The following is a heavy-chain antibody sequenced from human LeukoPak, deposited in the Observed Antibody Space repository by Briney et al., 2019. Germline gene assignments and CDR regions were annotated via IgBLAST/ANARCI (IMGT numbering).Heavy chain of an antibody. CDR3: AGNLGY. J-gene: IGHJ4*02. V-gene: IGHV3-7*01. D-gene: IGHD1-14*01. CDR1: GFSFSSYW. Sequence: PGGSLRLSCAASGFSFSSYWMSWVRQAPGKGLEWVANIKRDGSEKYYVDSVRGQFTISRDNAKNSLYLQMDSLRAEDTAVYYCAGNLGYWGQGTLVTVSS. CDR2: IKRDGSEK.